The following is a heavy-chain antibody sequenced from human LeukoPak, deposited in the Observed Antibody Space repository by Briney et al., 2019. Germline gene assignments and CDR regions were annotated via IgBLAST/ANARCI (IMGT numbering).Heavy chain of an antibody. Sequence: SSETLSLTCTVTGGSISSSSYYWGWIRQPPGKGLEWIGSIYYSGSTYYNPSLKSRVTISVDTSKNQFSLKLSSVTAADTAVYYCARYSDYVGYFDYWGQGTLVTVSS. CDR1: GGSISSSSYY. CDR3: ARYSDYVGYFDY. J-gene: IGHJ4*02. CDR2: IYYSGST. V-gene: IGHV4-39*01. D-gene: IGHD4-11*01.